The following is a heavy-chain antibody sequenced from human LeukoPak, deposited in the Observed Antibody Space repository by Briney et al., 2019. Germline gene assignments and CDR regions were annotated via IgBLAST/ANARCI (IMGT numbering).Heavy chain of an antibody. V-gene: IGHV3-23*01. J-gene: IGHJ4*02. CDR1: GFTFSSYG. D-gene: IGHD5-24*01. CDR2: ISGSGGST. Sequence: PGGSLRLSCAASGFTFSSYGMHWVRQAPGKGLEWVSAISGSGGSTYYADSVKGRFIISRDNSKNTLYLQMNSLRAEDTAVYYCAKSGDGYNRPQYFDYWGQGTLVTVSS. CDR3: AKSGDGYNRPQYFDY.